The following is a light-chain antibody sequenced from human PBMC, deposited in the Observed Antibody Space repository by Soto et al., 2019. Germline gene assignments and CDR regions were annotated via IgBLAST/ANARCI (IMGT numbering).Light chain of an antibody. CDR3: QQSKAFPLT. CDR2: GAS. Sequence: DIQLTQSPSSVSASIGDRITITCRASHDVSYFLAWYQQKAGKAPKLLIYGASSLQSGVPSRFSGSGSGTDFTLTINSLQPEDFATYYCQQSKAFPLTFGQGTRLEIK. V-gene: IGKV1-12*01. J-gene: IGKJ5*01. CDR1: HDVSYF.